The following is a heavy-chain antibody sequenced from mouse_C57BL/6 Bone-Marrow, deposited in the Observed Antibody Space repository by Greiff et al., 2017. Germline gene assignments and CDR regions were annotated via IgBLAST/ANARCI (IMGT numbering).Heavy chain of an antibody. Sequence: EVQLQQSGPELVKPGASVKISCTASGYSFTGYYMNWVKQSPEKSLEWIGEINPSTGGTTYNQKFKAKATLTVDKSSSTAYMQLKSLTSEDSAVYYCARDLLYYYGSSYFDYWGQGTTLTVSS. V-gene: IGHV1-42*01. CDR2: INPSTGGT. J-gene: IGHJ2*01. D-gene: IGHD1-1*01. CDR3: ARDLLYYYGSSYFDY. CDR1: GYSFTGYY.